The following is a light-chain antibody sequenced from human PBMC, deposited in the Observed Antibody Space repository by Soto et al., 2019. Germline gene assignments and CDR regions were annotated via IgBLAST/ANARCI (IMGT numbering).Light chain of an antibody. V-gene: IGLV2-23*01. Sequence: QSVLTQPASVSGSPGQSITISCTGTSSDVGSYNLVSWYQQHPGKAPKLMIYEGSKRPSGVSNRFSGSKSGNTASLTISGLQAEDEADYYCCSYAGSSTSLYVSGNGTKLT. CDR2: EGS. J-gene: IGLJ1*01. CDR1: SSDVGSYNL. CDR3: CSYAGSSTSLYV.